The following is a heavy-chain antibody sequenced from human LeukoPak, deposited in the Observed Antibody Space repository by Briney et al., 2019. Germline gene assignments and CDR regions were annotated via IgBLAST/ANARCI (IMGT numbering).Heavy chain of an antibody. Sequence: PSETLSLTCTVSGDSISSNSYYWGWIRQPPGKGLEWIGEINHSGSTNYNPSLKSRVTISVDTSKNQFSLKLSSVTAADTAVYYCARGRGYDYVWGSYRYPYYYYYMDVWGKGTTVTVSS. CDR2: INHSGST. CDR3: ARGRGYDYVWGSYRYPYYYYYMDV. V-gene: IGHV4-39*07. D-gene: IGHD3-16*02. J-gene: IGHJ6*03. CDR1: GDSISSNSYY.